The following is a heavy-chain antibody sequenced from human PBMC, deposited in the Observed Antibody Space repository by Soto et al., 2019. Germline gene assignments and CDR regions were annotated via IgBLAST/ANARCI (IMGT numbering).Heavy chain of an antibody. V-gene: IGHV3-23*01. D-gene: IGHD6-13*01. CDR1: GFTFSNYV. Sequence: GGSLRLSCAASGFTFSNYVMSWVRQAPGKGLEWVSSISGSGGSTYYADSVKGRFTISRDNSKNTLYLQMNSLRAEDTAVYYCAKGLVSSSPLYNWFDPWGRGALVTVSS. CDR2: ISGSGGST. J-gene: IGHJ5*02. CDR3: AKGLVSSSPLYNWFDP.